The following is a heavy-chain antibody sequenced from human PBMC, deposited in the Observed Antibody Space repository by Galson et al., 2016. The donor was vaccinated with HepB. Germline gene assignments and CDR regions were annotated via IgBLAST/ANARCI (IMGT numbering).Heavy chain of an antibody. Sequence: SLRLSCAASGLTFSSCAMYWVRQAPGKGLEWVSAVSGSGTNTYHANSVKGRFTVSRDNSKNTLYLQMNSLRPEDTAVYYCAKGDKVTGWDNWGQGTLVAVSS. J-gene: IGHJ4*02. V-gene: IGHV3-23*01. D-gene: IGHD6-19*01. CDR3: AKGDKVTGWDN. CDR2: VSGSGTNT. CDR1: GLTFSSCA.